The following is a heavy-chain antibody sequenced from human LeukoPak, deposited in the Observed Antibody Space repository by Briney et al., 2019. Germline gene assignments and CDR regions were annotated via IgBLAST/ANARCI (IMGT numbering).Heavy chain of an antibody. Sequence: PSETLSLTCAVYGGSFSGYYWSWIRQPPGKGLEWIGEINHSGSTNYNPSLKSRVTISVDTSKNQFSLKLSSVTAADTAVYYCARNLPGLLAYLDYWGQGTLVTVSS. CDR3: ARNLPGLLAYLDY. V-gene: IGHV4-34*01. CDR1: GGSFSGYY. D-gene: IGHD3-3*01. J-gene: IGHJ4*02. CDR2: INHSGST.